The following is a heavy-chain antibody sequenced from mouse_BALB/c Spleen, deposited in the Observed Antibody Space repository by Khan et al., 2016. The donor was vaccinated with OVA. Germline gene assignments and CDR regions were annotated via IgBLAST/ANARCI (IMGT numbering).Heavy chain of an antibody. V-gene: IGHV3-6*02. CDR3: TRGGAVVPYWYFDV. Sequence: EVQLQEEGPGLVKPSQSLSLTCSVTGYSITSGYRWNWIRQFPGNKLVWMGYISYDGSNNYNPALKNRISITRDTSKNKFFLKLNSVTTEDTSTYYCTRGGAVVPYWYFDVWGAGTTVTVSS. J-gene: IGHJ1*01. D-gene: IGHD1-1*01. CDR1: GYSITSGYR. CDR2: ISYDGSN.